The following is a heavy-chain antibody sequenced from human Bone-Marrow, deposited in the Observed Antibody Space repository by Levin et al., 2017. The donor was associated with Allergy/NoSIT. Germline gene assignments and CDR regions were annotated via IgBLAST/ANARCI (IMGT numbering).Heavy chain of an antibody. V-gene: IGHV4-4*07. Sequence: SQTLSLTCTVSGGSIRSYYWSWLRQPAGKGLEWIGRIFPSGTTSYNPSLTSRVTMSVDTSKNHFSLNLNSVTAADTAVYYCARIGIYRYFDYWGQGTLVTVSS. CDR3: ARIGIYRYFDY. J-gene: IGHJ4*02. CDR1: GGSIRSYY. CDR2: IFPSGTT. D-gene: IGHD1-14*01.